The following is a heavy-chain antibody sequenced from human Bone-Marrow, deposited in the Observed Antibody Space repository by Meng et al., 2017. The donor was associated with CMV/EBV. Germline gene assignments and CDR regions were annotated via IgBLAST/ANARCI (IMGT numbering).Heavy chain of an antibody. CDR3: TRAGRGVPGDFAY. CDR1: GYTFRTYY. CDR2: INPTGGKT. D-gene: IGHD3-10*01. V-gene: IGHV1-46*01. J-gene: IGHJ4*02. Sequence: ASVKVSCKTSGYTFRTYYIHWVRQVSGQGLEWMGIINPTGGKTRYAQKFQDRIIMTTDTSTSTVYMELSSLRSEDPALYYCTRAGRGVPGDFAYWGPGKLVTGSS.